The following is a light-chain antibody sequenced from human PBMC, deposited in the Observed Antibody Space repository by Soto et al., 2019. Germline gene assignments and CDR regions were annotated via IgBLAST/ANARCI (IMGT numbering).Light chain of an antibody. J-gene: IGKJ2*01. Sequence: DIQLTQSPSFLSASVGDRVTITCRASPGIGSYLAWYQQKTGKAPKVLISVASTLQSGVPTRLSGSGSGTEFTPTISSLQHEDFATYYCQQLNSYPPHFGQGTKLDIQ. CDR3: QQLNSYPPH. CDR1: PGIGSY. V-gene: IGKV1-9*01. CDR2: VAS.